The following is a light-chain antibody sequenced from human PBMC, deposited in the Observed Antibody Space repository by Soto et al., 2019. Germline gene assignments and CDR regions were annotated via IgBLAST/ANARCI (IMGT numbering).Light chain of an antibody. Sequence: EMVMTQSPATLSVSPGEGATLSCRASQSINTNLAWYQQKPGQAPRLLIYGASTRATDIPSRFSGSGSGTEFTLTISSLQSEDFAVYYCQQYNNWPPLTFGGGTKVEIK. CDR3: QQYNNWPPLT. J-gene: IGKJ4*01. CDR1: QSINTN. V-gene: IGKV3-15*01. CDR2: GAS.